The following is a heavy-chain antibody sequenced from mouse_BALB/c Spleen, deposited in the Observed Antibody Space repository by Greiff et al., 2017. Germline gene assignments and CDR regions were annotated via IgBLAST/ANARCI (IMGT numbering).Heavy chain of an antibody. J-gene: IGHJ3*01. CDR2: IYPGDGDT. V-gene: IGHV1-82*01. Sequence: QVQLQQSGPELVKPGASVKISCKASGYAFSSSWMNWVKQRPGQGLEWIGRIYPGDGDTNYNGKFKGKATLTADKSSSTAYMQLSSLTSVDSAVYFCARHGELRAWFAYWGQGTLVTVSA. CDR3: ARHGELRAWFAY. CDR1: GYAFSSSW. D-gene: IGHD3-1*01.